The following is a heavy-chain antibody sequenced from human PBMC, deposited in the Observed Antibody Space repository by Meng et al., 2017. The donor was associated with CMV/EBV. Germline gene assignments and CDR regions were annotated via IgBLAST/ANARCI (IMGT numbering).Heavy chain of an antibody. J-gene: IGHJ4*02. CDR3: ARAEGDYYDSSGYCADY. CDR2: INPNSGGT. V-gene: IGHV1-2*02. D-gene: IGHD3-22*01. CDR1: GYTFTGYY. Sequence: ASVKVSCKASGYTFTGYYMHWVRQAPGQGLEWMGWINPNSGGTNYAQKFQGRVTMTRDTSISTAYMELSSLRSEDTAVYYCARAEGDYYDSSGYCADYWGQGTLVTVSS.